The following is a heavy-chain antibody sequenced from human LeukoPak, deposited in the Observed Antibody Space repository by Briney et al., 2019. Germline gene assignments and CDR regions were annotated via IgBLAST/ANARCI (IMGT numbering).Heavy chain of an antibody. J-gene: IGHJ4*02. D-gene: IGHD3-9*01. CDR1: GYTFTSYG. CDR2: ISAYNGNT. CDR3: ARDWGRNYDILTGYRYTPLRY. V-gene: IGHV1-18*01. Sequence: GASVKVSCKASGYTFTSYGISWVRQAPGQGLEWMGWISAYNGNTNYAQKLQGRVTMTTDTSTSTAYMELRSLRSDDTAVYYCARDWGRNYDILTGYRYTPLRYWGQGTLVTVSS.